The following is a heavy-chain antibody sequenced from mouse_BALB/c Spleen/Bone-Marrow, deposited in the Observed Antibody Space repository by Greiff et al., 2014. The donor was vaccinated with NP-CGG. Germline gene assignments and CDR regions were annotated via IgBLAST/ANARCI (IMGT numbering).Heavy chain of an antibody. V-gene: IGHV1-20*02. Sequence: VTLKVSGPELVKPGASVKISCKASGYSFTGYFMNWVMQSHGKSLEWIGRINPYNGDTFYNQKFKGKATLTVDKSSSTAHMELRSLASEDSAVYYCAREGGYYYGSSPYFDVWGAGTTVTVSS. J-gene: IGHJ1*01. CDR1: GYSFTGYF. CDR3: AREGGYYYGSSPYFDV. D-gene: IGHD1-1*01. CDR2: INPYNGDT.